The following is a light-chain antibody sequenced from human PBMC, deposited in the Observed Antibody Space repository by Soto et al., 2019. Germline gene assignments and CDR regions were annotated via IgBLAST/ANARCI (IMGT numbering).Light chain of an antibody. J-gene: IGKJ5*01. Sequence: EIVLTQSPATLSSFPGDRVTLSCRASQYINTRLAWYQQKPGQAPRLLIYGASTRATGIPARFSGSGSGTDFTLTISSLEPEDFAVYYCQQRSNWPPITFGQGTRLEIK. V-gene: IGKV3-11*01. CDR2: GAS. CDR1: QYINTR. CDR3: QQRSNWPPIT.